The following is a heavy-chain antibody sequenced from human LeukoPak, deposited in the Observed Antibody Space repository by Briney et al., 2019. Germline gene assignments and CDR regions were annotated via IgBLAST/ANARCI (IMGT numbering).Heavy chain of an antibody. CDR3: ARGFGSGGYYDY. Sequence: SETLSLTCSVSGGSISSYYWTWIRQPAGKGLEWIGRIYTSGSTNYNPSPKGRVTMSVDTSKNQFSLKLSSVTAADTAVYYCARGFGSGGYYDYWGQGTLVTVSS. CDR2: IYTSGST. D-gene: IGHD3-22*01. V-gene: IGHV4-4*07. J-gene: IGHJ4*02. CDR1: GGSISSYY.